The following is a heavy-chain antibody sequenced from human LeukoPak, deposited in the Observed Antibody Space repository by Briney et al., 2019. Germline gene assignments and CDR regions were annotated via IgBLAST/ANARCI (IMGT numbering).Heavy chain of an antibody. V-gene: IGHV4-38-2*02. CDR3: ARASGYSYH. CDR2: IYHSGST. D-gene: IGHD5-18*01. Sequence: SETLSLTCTVSGYSISSGYYWGGIRQPPGKGLEWIGSIYHSGSTYYNPSLKSRVTISVDTSKNQFSLKLSSVTAADTAVYYCARASGYSYHWGQGTLVTVSS. J-gene: IGHJ5*02. CDR1: GYSISSGYY.